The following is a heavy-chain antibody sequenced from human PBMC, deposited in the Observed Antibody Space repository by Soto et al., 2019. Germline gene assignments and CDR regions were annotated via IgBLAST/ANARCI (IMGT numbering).Heavy chain of an antibody. V-gene: IGHV3-30*18. J-gene: IGHJ4*02. CDR2: ISNDGSNK. Sequence: GGSLRLSCAASGFTFGSYTMHWVRQAPGKGLEWVAVISNDGSNKYYADSVKGRFTISRDNSKNTLFLQMNSLRAEDTAIYYCAKLRDFVVLPAGILDYWGPGTLVTVSS. D-gene: IGHD2-8*01. CDR3: AKLRDFVVLPAGILDY. CDR1: GFTFGSYT.